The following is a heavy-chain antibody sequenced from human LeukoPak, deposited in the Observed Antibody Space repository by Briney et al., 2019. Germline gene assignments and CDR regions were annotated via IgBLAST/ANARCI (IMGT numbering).Heavy chain of an antibody. CDR1: GGSFSDYY. CDR2: INHRGRP. CDR3: AREGAVAKRGDFFDY. V-gene: IGHV4-34*01. D-gene: IGHD6-19*01. Sequence: SETLSLTCAVYGGSFSDYYWTGMRQPPGKGREGMGDINHRGRPNFNPSLKSRVSISVDTSKNQFSLRLSSVTAADTAVSYCAREGAVAKRGDFFDYWGQGTLVTVSS. J-gene: IGHJ4*02.